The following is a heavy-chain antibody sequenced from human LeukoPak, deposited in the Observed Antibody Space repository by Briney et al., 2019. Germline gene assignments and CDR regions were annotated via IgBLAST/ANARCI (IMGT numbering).Heavy chain of an antibody. J-gene: IGHJ4*02. CDR3: AISLDY. CDR1: GYTFTGYY. Sequence: ASVKVSCKASGYTFTGYYIHWVRQAPGQGLEWMAWINPDSGGTNYAQKFQGRVTMTRDTSISTAYMELSSLRSEDTAVYYCAISLDYWGQGTLVTVSS. V-gene: IGHV1-2*02. CDR2: INPDSGGT.